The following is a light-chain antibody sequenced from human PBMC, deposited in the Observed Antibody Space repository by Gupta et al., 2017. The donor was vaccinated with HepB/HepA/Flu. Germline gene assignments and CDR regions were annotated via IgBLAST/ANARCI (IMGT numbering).Light chain of an antibody. V-gene: IGKV2-24*01. CDR3: LQVKQFPYT. CDR2: KSS. Sequence: DIVMTHPPLPSPLTLGQPASISCRSSQRLAHSDGKTYLSWIQQTPGQPTRLLIDKSSNRGSRVPDRISGSGAGTGFTLEVSRVEAEDVGVYYCLQVKQFPYTFGQGTMLEIK. J-gene: IGKJ2*01. CDR1: QRLAHSDGKTY.